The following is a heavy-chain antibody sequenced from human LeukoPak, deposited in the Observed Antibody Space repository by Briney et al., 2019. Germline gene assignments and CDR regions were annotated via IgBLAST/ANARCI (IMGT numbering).Heavy chain of an antibody. CDR1: GFTFSSYG. Sequence: GGSLRLSCAASGFTFSSYGMHWVRQAPGKGLEWVAVIWYDGSNKYYADSVKGRFTISRDNSKNTLYLQMNSLRAEDTAVYYCAKKRSTVPRPLYYFDYWGQGTLVTVSS. CDR2: IWYDGSNK. CDR3: AKKRSTVPRPLYYFDY. V-gene: IGHV3-33*06. J-gene: IGHJ4*02. D-gene: IGHD2-2*01.